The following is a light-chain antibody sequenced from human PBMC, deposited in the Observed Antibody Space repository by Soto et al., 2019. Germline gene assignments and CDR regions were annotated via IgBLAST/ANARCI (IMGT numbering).Light chain of an antibody. V-gene: IGKV1-39*01. Sequence: DIPMTQSPSSLSASVGDRVTITCRASQSISSYLNWYQQKPGKAPKLLIYAAPSLQSGVPSRFSGSGSGTDFTLTISSLQPEDFATYYCQQSYSTPYTVGQGTKLEIK. CDR2: AAP. CDR3: QQSYSTPYT. CDR1: QSISSY. J-gene: IGKJ2*01.